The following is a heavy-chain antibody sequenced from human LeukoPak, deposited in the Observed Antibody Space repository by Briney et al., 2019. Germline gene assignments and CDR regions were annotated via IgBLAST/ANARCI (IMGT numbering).Heavy chain of an antibody. CDR2: IYYSGST. CDR3: ASDSGYSYGFDY. D-gene: IGHD5-18*01. CDR1: GGSISSSSYY. V-gene: IGHV4-39*07. Sequence: PSETLSLTCTVSGGSISSSSYYWGWIRQPPGKGLEWIGSIYYSGSTYYNPSLKSRVTISVDTSKNQFSLKLSSVTAADTAVYYCASDSGYSYGFDYWGQGTLVTVSS. J-gene: IGHJ4*02.